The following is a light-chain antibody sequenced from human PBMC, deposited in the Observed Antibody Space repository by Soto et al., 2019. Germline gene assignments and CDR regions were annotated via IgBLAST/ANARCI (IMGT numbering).Light chain of an antibody. CDR2: AGT. J-gene: IGKJ4*01. CDR1: QDINSY. V-gene: IGKV1-9*01. CDR3: QKLHVYPST. Sequence: IQLTQSPSSLSASVGDRGTITCRASQDINSYLAWYQQKPGKAPNLVIYAGTSLQSGVPSRFSGSGSGTEFTLTISRLQPEDFATYYCQKLHVYPSTFGGGTKVE.